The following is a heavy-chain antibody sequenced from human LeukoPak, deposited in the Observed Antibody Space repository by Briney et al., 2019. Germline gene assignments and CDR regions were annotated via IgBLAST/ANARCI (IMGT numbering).Heavy chain of an antibody. CDR3: ARDISISVTPRDY. Sequence: ASVKVSCKASGYTFTGYYMHWVRQAPGQGLERMGWINPNSGGTNYAQKFQGRVTMARDTSISTAYMELSRLRSDDTAVYYCARDISISVTPRDYWGQGTLVTVSS. V-gene: IGHV1-2*02. CDR1: GYTFTGYY. J-gene: IGHJ4*02. D-gene: IGHD1-14*01. CDR2: INPNSGGT.